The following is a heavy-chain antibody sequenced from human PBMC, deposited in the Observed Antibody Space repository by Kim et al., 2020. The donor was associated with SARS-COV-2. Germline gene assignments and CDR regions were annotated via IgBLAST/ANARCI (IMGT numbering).Heavy chain of an antibody. CDR1: GGSISSSSYY. Sequence: SETLSLTCTVSGGSISSSSYYWGWIRQPPGKGLEWIGSIYYSGSTYYNPSLKSRVTISVDTSKNQFSLKLSSVTAADTAVYYCARLSSYGYDYYYYMDV. V-gene: IGHV4-39*01. CDR2: IYYSGST. J-gene: IGHJ6*03. D-gene: IGHD5-18*01. CDR3: ARLSSYGYDYYYYMDV.